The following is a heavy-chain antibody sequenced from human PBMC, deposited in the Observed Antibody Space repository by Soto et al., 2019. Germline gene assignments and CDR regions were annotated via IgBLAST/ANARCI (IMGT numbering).Heavy chain of an antibody. CDR2: IYGDDTT. Sequence: QITLKESGPTLVKPTQTLTLTCSFSGFSLTTSAVAVAWIRQPPGKALEWLALIYGDDTTRYSPSLKSRLTIPKDTSRNQVVLIMTNMDPVDTAAYYCAHREGYGRFAYWGQGTLVTASS. CDR3: AHREGYGRFAY. CDR1: GFSLTTSAVA. J-gene: IGHJ4*02. V-gene: IGHV2-5*02. D-gene: IGHD5-12*01.